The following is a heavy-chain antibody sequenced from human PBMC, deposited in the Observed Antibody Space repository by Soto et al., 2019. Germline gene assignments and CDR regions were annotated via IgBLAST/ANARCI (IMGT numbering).Heavy chain of an antibody. V-gene: IGHV3-53*02. CDR1: GFSVTTNY. D-gene: IGHD1-26*01. Sequence: EVQLVETGGGLIHPGGSLRLSCLASGFSVTTNYIIWVRQPPGKGLEWVSTTFTGGSTHYADSVKGRFSISRDNSKNTVYLQMNNLRVEDTAVYYCAKKPPSSIQGWAFGMGVWGQGTTVSVSS. J-gene: IGHJ6*02. CDR3: AKKPPSSIQGWAFGMGV. CDR2: TFTGGST.